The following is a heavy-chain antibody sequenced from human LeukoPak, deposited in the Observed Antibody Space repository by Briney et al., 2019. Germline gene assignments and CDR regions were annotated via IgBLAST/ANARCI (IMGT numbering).Heavy chain of an antibody. D-gene: IGHD3-10*01. CDR3: ARVALLWFGELNSKYNWFDP. CDR2: ISAYNGNT. J-gene: IGHJ5*02. V-gene: IGHV1-18*01. CDR1: GYTFTSYG. Sequence: ASVKVSCKASGYTFTSYGISWVRQAPGQGLEWMGWISAYNGNTNYAQKLKGRVTMTTDTSTSTAYMELRSLRSDDTAVYYCARVALLWFGELNSKYNWFDPWGQGTLVTVSS.